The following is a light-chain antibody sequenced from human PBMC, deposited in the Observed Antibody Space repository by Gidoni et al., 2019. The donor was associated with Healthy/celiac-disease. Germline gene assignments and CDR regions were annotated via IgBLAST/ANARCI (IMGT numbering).Light chain of an antibody. J-gene: IGLJ2*01. CDR2: EVN. V-gene: IGLV2-23*02. Sequence: QSALTQPASVSGAPGQSITISCTGTSSDVGSYNLVSWYQQHTGKAPKLMFYEVNQRPSGVSTRFSGSKSGNTASLTISGLQAEDEADYYCCSYAGSSTLVFGGGTKLTVL. CDR1: SSDVGSYNL. CDR3: CSYAGSSTLV.